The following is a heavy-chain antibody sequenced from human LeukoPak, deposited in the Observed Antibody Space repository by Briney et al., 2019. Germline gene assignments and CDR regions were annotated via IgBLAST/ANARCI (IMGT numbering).Heavy chain of an antibody. D-gene: IGHD3-22*01. CDR3: ARVGDSSGYFTRDAFDI. CDR2: INPNSGGT. J-gene: IGHJ3*02. Sequence: GASVKVSCKASGYTFTGYYMHWVRRAPGRGLEWMGWINPNSGGTNYAQKFQGRVTMTRDTSISTAYMELSRLRSDDTAVYYCARVGDSSGYFTRDAFDIWGQGTMVTVSS. CDR1: GYTFTGYY. V-gene: IGHV1-2*02.